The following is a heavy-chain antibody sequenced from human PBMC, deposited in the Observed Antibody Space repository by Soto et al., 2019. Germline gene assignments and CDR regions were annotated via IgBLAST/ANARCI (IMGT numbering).Heavy chain of an antibody. J-gene: IGHJ4*02. D-gene: IGHD3-16*01. CDR3: ASERYYDGLKYY. Sequence: ASVKVSCKASGYTFTSYGISWVRQAPGQGLEWMGWISAYNGNTNYAQKLQGRVTMTTDTSTSTAYMELRSLRDDDTALYFCASERYYDGLKYYWGQGTQVTVSS. CDR2: ISAYNGNT. CDR1: GYTFTSYG. V-gene: IGHV1-18*04.